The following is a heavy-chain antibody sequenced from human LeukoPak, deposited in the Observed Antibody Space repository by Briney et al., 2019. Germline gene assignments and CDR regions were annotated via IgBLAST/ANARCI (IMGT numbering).Heavy chain of an antibody. D-gene: IGHD3-22*01. CDR2: IYSGDIT. V-gene: IGHV3-53*01. Sequence: GGSLRLSCAASGFIVSSNYMSWVRQAPGKGLEWVSVIYSGDITYYADSVKGRFTISRDSSKNTLYLQMNSLRAEGTAVYYCAREPDSSGYYFDYWGQGTLVTVSS. J-gene: IGHJ4*02. CDR1: GFIVSSNY. CDR3: AREPDSSGYYFDY.